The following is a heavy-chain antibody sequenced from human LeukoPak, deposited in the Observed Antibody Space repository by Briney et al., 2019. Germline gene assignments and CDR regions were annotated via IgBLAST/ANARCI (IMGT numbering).Heavy chain of an antibody. D-gene: IGHD5-24*01. V-gene: IGHV1-69*05. CDR1: GGTFSSYA. CDR2: IIPIFGTA. Sequence: SVKVSCKASGGTFSSYAISWVRQAPGQGLEWMGRIIPIFGTANYAQKFQGRVTITTDESTSTAYMELSSLRSEDTAVYYWARGQRWLQLPRYYYYMDVWGKGTTVTVSS. CDR3: ARGQRWLQLPRYYYYMDV. J-gene: IGHJ6*03.